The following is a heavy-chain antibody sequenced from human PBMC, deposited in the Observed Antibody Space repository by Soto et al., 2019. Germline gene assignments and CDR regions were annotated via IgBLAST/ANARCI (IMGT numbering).Heavy chain of an antibody. CDR2: ISAYNSNI. CDR1: GYTFTSYG. CDR3: SRDRLGGTGDY. D-gene: IGHD1-26*01. Sequence: QVQLVQSGAEVKKPGASVKVSCKASGYTFTSYGITWVRQTPGQGLEWMGWISAYNSNINYAQKLQGRVTMTTDTSTSTAYMELRSLRSDDTAVYFCSRDRLGGTGDYWGQGTLVTVSS. J-gene: IGHJ4*02. V-gene: IGHV1-18*01.